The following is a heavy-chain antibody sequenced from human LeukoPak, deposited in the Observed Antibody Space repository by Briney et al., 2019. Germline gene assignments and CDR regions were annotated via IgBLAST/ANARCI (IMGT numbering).Heavy chain of an antibody. J-gene: IGHJ3*02. D-gene: IGHD3-22*01. V-gene: IGHV3-23*01. Sequence: GGSLRLSCAASGFTFNSCATSWVRQAPGKGLEWVSGISASGGSTYYADSVKGRFTISRDNSKNTLYLQMNSLRAEDTAVYYCAKGFYDNSASGVFDIWGQGTMVTVSS. CDR2: ISASGGST. CDR1: GFTFNSCA. CDR3: AKGFYDNSASGVFDI.